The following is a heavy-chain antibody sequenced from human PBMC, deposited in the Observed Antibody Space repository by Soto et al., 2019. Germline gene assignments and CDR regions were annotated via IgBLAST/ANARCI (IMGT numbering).Heavy chain of an antibody. CDR2: ISPRSDYI. CDR3: ARVSGTLERYSDLDY. J-gene: IGHJ4*02. D-gene: IGHD3-10*01. Sequence: EVQLVESGGGLVKPGGSLRLSCAASGFIFSSYSMNWVRQAPGKGLEWVSSISPRSDYIYFADSMRGSFTISRDNAQNSLYLHMNNLRAEDTAVYHCARVSGTLERYSDLDYWGQGTLVTVSS. CDR1: GFIFSSYS. V-gene: IGHV3-21*06.